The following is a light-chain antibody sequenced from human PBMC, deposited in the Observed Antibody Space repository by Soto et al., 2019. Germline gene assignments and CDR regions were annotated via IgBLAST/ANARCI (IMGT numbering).Light chain of an antibody. V-gene: IGKV3-20*01. Sequence: EIVLTQSPGTLSLSPGERATLSCRASQSVSNNYLAWYQQKPGQAPRLLIYGASNRATGIPDRFSGSGSGTDFPLTISRLEHEDFAVYYCPKYSGSGTFGQGTKVNIK. CDR1: QSVSNNY. CDR3: PKYSGSGT. CDR2: GAS. J-gene: IGKJ1*01.